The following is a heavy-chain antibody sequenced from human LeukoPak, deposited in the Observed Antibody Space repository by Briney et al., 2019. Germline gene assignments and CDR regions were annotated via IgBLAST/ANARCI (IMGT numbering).Heavy chain of an antibody. CDR2: IYYSGST. D-gene: IGHD6-6*01. CDR3: ARLSSLANIAARGRTWLDP. J-gene: IGHJ5*02. V-gene: IGHV4-59*01. CDR1: GGSINNSY. Sequence: SETLSLTCTVSGGSINNSYWTWIRQPPGKGLEWIGHIYYSGSTNYSPSLKSRVTISVDTSKNQFSLKLSSVTAADTAVYYCARLSSLANIAARGRTWLDPWGQGTLVTVSS.